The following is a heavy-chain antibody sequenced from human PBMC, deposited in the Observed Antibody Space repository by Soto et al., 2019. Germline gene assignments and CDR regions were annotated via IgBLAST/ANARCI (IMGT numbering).Heavy chain of an antibody. V-gene: IGHV4-59*08. CDR2: IYYTGST. D-gene: IGHD2-21*01. CDR1: GGSINSYY. J-gene: IGHJ6*03. CDR3: GNLKRYSRYMDI. Sequence: SETLSLTCSVSGGSINSYYWSWIRQRPGKGPEWVGYIYYTGSTNYNPSLKSRVTISVDTSKKHFSLKLASVTAADTAEYYCGNLKRYSRYMDIWGKGTRVTFSS.